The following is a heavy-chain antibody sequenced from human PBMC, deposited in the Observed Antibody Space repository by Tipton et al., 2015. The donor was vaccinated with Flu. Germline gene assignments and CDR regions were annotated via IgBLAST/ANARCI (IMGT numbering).Heavy chain of an antibody. V-gene: IGHV4-61*02. CDR2: VDCSGNT. CDR3: ARVGVLSSWTRGLYFHL. Sequence: TLSLTCAVSGDSINSCSYFWSWVRQPAGKGLEWIGRVDCSGNTNYNPSLKSRVTMSIDTSNKRFSVRLTSVTAADTAVYYCARVGVLSSWTRGLYFHLWGQGTLVTVSS. D-gene: IGHD6-13*01. CDR1: GDSINSCSYF. J-gene: IGHJ1*01.